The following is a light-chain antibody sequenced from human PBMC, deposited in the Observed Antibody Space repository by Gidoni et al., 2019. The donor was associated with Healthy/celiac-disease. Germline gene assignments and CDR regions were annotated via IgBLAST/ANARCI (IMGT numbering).Light chain of an antibody. J-gene: IGKJ4*01. CDR2: DAS. V-gene: IGKV3-11*01. CDR3: QQRSNWRGLT. Sequence: EIVLTQSPATLFLSPGERATLSCRASQSVSSYLAWYQQKPGQAPRLLIYDASNRATGIPARFSGSGSGTDFTLTISSLEPEDFAVYYCQQRSNWRGLTFXGXTKVEIK. CDR1: QSVSSY.